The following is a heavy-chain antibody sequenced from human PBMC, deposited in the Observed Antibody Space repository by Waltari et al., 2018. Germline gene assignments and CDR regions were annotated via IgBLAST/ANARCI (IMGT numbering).Heavy chain of an antibody. CDR1: GYTFTTYN. CDR2: INPSDGNV. J-gene: IGHJ4*02. CDR3: AGERAGTYYFEF. V-gene: IGHV1-46*01. Sequence: QVQLVQSGAEVKRPGASVTVSCKPSGYTFTTYNIHWVRQAPGPGLEWVGIINPSDGNVNYAQKFRGRLTMTRETSTSTVYMELYSLRSEDTAVYYCAGERAGTYYFEFWGQGTLVTVSS.